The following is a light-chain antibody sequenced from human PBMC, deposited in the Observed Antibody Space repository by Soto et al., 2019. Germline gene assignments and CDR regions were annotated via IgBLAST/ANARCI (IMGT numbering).Light chain of an antibody. V-gene: IGLV2-14*01. J-gene: IGLJ2*01. Sequence: QAAGAQPASVSGSPGQSITISCAGTRDDIGAYDYVSWYQQHPGNAPKLLVYEVTNRPSGVSDRFSGSKSGNTASLTISGLQAEDEADYYCNSYTNSSAVVFGGGTKVTVL. CDR3: NSYTNSSAVV. CDR1: RDDIGAYDY. CDR2: EVT.